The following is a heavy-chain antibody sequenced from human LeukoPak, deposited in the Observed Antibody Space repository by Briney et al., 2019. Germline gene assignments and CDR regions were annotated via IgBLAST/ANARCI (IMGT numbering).Heavy chain of an antibody. Sequence: GGSLRLSCAASGFTSSSYAMSWVRQAPGKGLEWVSAISGSGGSTYYADSVKGRFTIARDNAKNSVYLEMNSLRADDTAVYYCARWARLMKGVVEVTALDDWGQGTLVTVSS. CDR3: ARWARLMKGVVEVTALDD. CDR1: GFTSSSYA. J-gene: IGHJ4*02. CDR2: ISGSGGST. D-gene: IGHD3-3*01. V-gene: IGHV3-23*01.